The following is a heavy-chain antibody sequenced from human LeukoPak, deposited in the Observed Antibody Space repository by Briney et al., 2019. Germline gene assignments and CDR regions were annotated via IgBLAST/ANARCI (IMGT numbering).Heavy chain of an antibody. V-gene: IGHV4-30-4*07. Sequence: SETLSLTCAVSGGSISSGGYSWSWIRQPPGKGLEWIGYIYYSGSTYYNPSLKSRVTISVDTSKNQFSLKLSSVTAADTAVYYCARDHYYYDSSGYSQWWYFDLWGRGTLVTVSS. CDR2: IYYSGST. J-gene: IGHJ2*01. CDR3: ARDHYYYDSSGYSQWWYFDL. D-gene: IGHD3-22*01. CDR1: GGSISSGGYS.